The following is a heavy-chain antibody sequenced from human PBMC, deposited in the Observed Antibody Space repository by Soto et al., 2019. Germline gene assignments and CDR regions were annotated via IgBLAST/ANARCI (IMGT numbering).Heavy chain of an antibody. CDR1: GYTFTSSD. D-gene: IGHD3-10*01. CDR2: MNPNSGNT. CDR3: ARLTITMVRGFTPHNYYYNGMDV. V-gene: IGHV1-8*01. J-gene: IGHJ6*02. Sequence: SVKVSCKASGYTFTSSDINLVRQATGQGLEWMGWMNPNSGNTGYAQKFQGRVTMTSNTSISTAYMELSSLRSEDTAVYYCARLTITMVRGFTPHNYYYNGMDVWGQGTTVTVSS.